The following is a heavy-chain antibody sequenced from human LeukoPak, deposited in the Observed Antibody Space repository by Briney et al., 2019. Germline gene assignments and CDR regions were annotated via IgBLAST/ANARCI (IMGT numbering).Heavy chain of an antibody. CDR1: GYTFTAYY. CDR3: ARGRASLTAWFVP. J-gene: IGHJ5*02. Sequence: ASVKVPCKASGYTFTAYYMHWVRQAPGQGLEWMGWIDPNSGDTDSAHKFQGRVTVTSDTSINTVYMELSRLTSDDTAVYYCARGRASLTAWFVPWGQGTLVTVSS. V-gene: IGHV1-2*02. CDR2: IDPNSGDT. D-gene: IGHD1-20*01.